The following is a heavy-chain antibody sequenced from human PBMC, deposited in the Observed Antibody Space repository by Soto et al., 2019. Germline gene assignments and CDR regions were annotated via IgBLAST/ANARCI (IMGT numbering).Heavy chain of an antibody. Sequence: QVQLVESGGGVVQPGRSLRLSCAASGFTFSSYAMHWVRQAPGKGLEWVAVISYDGSNKYYADSVKGRFTISRDNSKNTLYLQMNSLRAEDTAVYSCARDTSYYDQRDYFDYWGQGTLVTVA. V-gene: IGHV3-30-3*01. D-gene: IGHD3-16*01. CDR3: ARDTSYYDQRDYFDY. CDR1: GFTFSSYA. J-gene: IGHJ4*02. CDR2: ISYDGSNK.